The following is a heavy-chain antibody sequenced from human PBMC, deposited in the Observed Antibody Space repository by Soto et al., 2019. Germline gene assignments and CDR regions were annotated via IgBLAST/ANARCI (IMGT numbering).Heavy chain of an antibody. D-gene: IGHD6-19*01. CDR3: TTDLPLWEQWLGNFDY. CDR1: GFTFSSYA. J-gene: IGHJ4*02. Sequence: GGSLRLSCAASGFTFSSYAIIWVRQAPGKGLEWVSTISGGGDGSYYADSVKGRFTISRDNSKNTVSLQMNGLRAEDTAVYYCTTDLPLWEQWLGNFDYWGQGTLVTVSS. CDR2: ISGGGDGS. V-gene: IGHV3-23*01.